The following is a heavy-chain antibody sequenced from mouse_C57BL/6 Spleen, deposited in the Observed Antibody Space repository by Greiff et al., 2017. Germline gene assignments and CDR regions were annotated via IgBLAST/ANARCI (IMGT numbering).Heavy chain of an antibody. CDR2: FYPGSGNT. J-gene: IGHJ2*01. V-gene: IGHV1-84*01. Sequence: QLQQSGPELVKPGASVKISCKASGYTFTDYYINWVKQRPGQGLEWIGWFYPGSGNTKYNEKFKGKATLTVDTSSSTAYMQLSSLTSEDSAVYFCARWAYYGYDDYWGQGTTLTVSS. CDR3: ARWAYYGYDDY. CDR1: GYTFTDYY. D-gene: IGHD2-9*01.